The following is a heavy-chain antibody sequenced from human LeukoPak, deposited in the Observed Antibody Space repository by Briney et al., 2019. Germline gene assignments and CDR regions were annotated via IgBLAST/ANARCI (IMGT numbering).Heavy chain of an antibody. CDR2: INPNSGGT. V-gene: IGHV1-2*02. CDR3: ARGRDTAMTVDY. D-gene: IGHD5-18*01. Sequence: ASVTVSCKASGYTFTGYYMHWVRQAPGQGLEWMGWINPNSGGTNYAQKFQGRVTMTRDTSISTAYMELSRLRSDDTAGYYCARGRDTAMTVDYWGQGTLVTVSS. J-gene: IGHJ4*02. CDR1: GYTFTGYY.